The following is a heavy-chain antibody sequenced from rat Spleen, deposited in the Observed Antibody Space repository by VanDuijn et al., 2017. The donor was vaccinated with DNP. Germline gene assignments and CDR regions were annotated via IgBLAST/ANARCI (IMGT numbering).Heavy chain of an antibody. CDR1: GYSITSNY. CDR2: ISYSGST. V-gene: IGHV3-1*01. J-gene: IGHJ3*01. D-gene: IGHD1-12*02. CDR3: ASTSYYDGSYYYVPFAY. Sequence: EVQLQESGPGLVKPSQSLSLTCSVTGYSITSNYWGWIRKFPGDKMEWMGYISYSGSTGYNPSLKSRISITRDTSKNHFFLQLDSVTPEDTATYYCASTSYYDGSYYYVPFAYWGQGTLVTVSS.